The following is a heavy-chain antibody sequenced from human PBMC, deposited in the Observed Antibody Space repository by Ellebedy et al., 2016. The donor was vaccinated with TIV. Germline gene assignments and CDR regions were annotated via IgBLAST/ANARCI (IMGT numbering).Heavy chain of an antibody. CDR2: INPKNGGT. V-gene: IGHV1-2*02. Sequence: AASVKVSCKASGYTFTGYYIHWVRQAPGQGLEWMGWINPKNGGTNYAQKFQGRVTMTRDTSTSTVHVELSSLRSEDTAVYYCARDEWGTGMDVWGQGTTVTVSS. J-gene: IGHJ6*02. D-gene: IGHD1-26*01. CDR3: ARDEWGTGMDV. CDR1: GYTFTGYY.